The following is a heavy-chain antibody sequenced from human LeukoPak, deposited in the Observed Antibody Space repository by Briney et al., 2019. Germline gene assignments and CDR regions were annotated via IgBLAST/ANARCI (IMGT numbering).Heavy chain of an antibody. V-gene: IGHV4-34*01. Sequence: PSETLSLTCAVYGGSFSGYYWSWIRQPPGKGLEWIGEINHSGSTNYNPSLKSRVTISVDTSKNQFSLKLSSVTAADTAVYYCARGNLWGYSAATSVGVGLDYWGQGTLVTVSS. J-gene: IGHJ4*02. CDR3: ARGNLWGYSAATSVGVGLDY. CDR2: INHSGST. D-gene: IGHD5-12*01. CDR1: GGSFSGYY.